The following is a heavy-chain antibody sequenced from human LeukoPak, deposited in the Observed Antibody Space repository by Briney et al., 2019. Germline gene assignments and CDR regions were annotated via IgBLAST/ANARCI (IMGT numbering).Heavy chain of an antibody. D-gene: IGHD6-19*01. Sequence: SETLSLTCTVSGGSISSGSYYWSWIRQPAGKGLEWIGRIYTSGSTNYNPSLKSRVTISVDTSKNQFSLKLSSVTAADTAVYYCARVDSSGWYLVDYWGQETLVTVSS. J-gene: IGHJ4*02. CDR1: GGSISSGSYY. V-gene: IGHV4-61*02. CDR2: IYTSGST. CDR3: ARVDSSGWYLVDY.